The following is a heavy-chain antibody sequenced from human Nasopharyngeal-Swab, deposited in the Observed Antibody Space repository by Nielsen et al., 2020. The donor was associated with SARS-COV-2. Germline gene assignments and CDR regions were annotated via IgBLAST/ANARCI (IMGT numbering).Heavy chain of an antibody. J-gene: IGHJ4*02. CDR1: GDSVSSNRAA. V-gene: IGHV6-1*01. Sequence: SQTLSLTCVISGDSVSSNRAAWHWIRQSPSRGLEWLGRAYYRSTWYHDYAVSVQGRVSINPDTSKNPFSLQLNSVTPDDTAVYYCARGSHNSGWFWGRGTLVTVSS. CDR3: ARGSHNSGWF. CDR2: AYYRSTWYH. D-gene: IGHD6-19*01.